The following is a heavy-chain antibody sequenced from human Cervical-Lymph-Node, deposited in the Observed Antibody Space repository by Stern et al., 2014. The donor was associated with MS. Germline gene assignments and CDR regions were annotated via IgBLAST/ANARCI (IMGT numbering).Heavy chain of an antibody. CDR2: KSYDGSNK. Sequence: VQLVQSGGGVVQPGRSLRLSCAASGFTFSSYAMHWVRQAPGKGLEWVAVKSYDGSNKYYADSVKGRFTISRDNSKNTLYLQMNSLRAEDTAVYYCASEELPGALSWGQGTLVTVSS. V-gene: IGHV3-30*01. J-gene: IGHJ5*02. CDR3: ASEELPGALS. D-gene: IGHD1-7*01. CDR1: GFTFSSYA.